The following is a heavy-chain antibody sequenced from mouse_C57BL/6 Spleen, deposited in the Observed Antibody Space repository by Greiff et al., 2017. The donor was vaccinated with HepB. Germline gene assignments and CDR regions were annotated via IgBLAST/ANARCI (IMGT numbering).Heavy chain of an antibody. D-gene: IGHD1-1*01. Sequence: EVQRVESGGDLVKPGGSLKLSCAASGFTFSSYGMSWVRQTPDKRLEWVATISSGGSYTYYPDSVKGRFTISRDNAKNTLYLQMSSLKSEDTAMYYCARQAYYYGSSPYYFDYWGQGTTLTVSS. CDR1: GFTFSSYG. CDR3: ARQAYYYGSSPYYFDY. J-gene: IGHJ2*01. V-gene: IGHV5-6*01. CDR2: ISSGGSYT.